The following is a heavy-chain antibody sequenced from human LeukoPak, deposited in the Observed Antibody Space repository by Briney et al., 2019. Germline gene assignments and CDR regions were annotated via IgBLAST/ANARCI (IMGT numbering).Heavy chain of an antibody. CDR3: ARGLSAIAH. V-gene: IGHV4-34*01. J-gene: IGHJ4*02. Sequence: SETLSLTCAVYGGSFSGYYWIWIRQPPGKGLEWIGETNRGGITNYNPSLKSRVTISVDTSKNQFSLKLSSVTAADTAVYYCARGLSAIAHWGQGTLVTVSS. CDR2: TNRGGIT. D-gene: IGHD2-21*02. CDR1: GGSFSGYY.